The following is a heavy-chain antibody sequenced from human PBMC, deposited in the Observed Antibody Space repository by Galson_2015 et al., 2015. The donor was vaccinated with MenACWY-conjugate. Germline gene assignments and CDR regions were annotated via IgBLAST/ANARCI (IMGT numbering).Heavy chain of an antibody. CDR3: ARSSSGYYYHSFDY. Sequence: LSLTCTVSGDSFTNYYWSWIRQPPGKGLEWVGFIYYSGSTNYSPSLKRRVTISLNTSKNQFSLNLTSVTAADTAVYYCARSSSGYYYHSFDYWGQGTLVTVSS. J-gene: IGHJ4*02. CDR2: IYYSGST. CDR1: GDSFTNYY. V-gene: IGHV4-59*01. D-gene: IGHD3-22*01.